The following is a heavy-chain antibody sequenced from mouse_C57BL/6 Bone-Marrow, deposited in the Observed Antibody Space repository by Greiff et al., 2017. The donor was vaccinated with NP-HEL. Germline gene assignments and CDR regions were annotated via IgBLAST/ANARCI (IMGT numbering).Heavy chain of an antibody. V-gene: IGHV1-26*01. CDR2: INPNNGGT. Sequence: VQLQQSGPELVKPGASVKISCKASGYTFTDYYMNWVKQSHGKSLEWIGDINPNNGGTSYNQKFTGKATLTLDKSSSTAYMELRSLTSEDSAVYYCARHYFDYWGQGTTLTVSS. CDR3: ARHYFDY. CDR1: GYTFTDYY. J-gene: IGHJ2*01.